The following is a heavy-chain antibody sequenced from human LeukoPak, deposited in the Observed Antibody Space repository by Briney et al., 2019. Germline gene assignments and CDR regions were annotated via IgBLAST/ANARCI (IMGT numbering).Heavy chain of an antibody. CDR2: IYHSGST. CDR3: VRDRELNY. CDR1: GGSISSSNW. V-gene: IGHV4-4*02. Sequence: PSETLSLTCAVSGGSISSSNWWSWVRQPPGKGLEWIGEIYHSGSTNYNPSLKSRVTISADTSKNQFSLKLSSVIAADTAVYYCVRDRELNYWGQGILVTVSS. D-gene: IGHD5-24*01. J-gene: IGHJ4*02.